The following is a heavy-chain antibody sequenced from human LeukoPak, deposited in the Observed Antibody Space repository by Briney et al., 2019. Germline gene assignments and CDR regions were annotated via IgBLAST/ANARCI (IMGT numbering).Heavy chain of an antibody. J-gene: IGHJ3*02. V-gene: IGHV4-4*07. CDR3: AREKGWGMIAFDI. D-gene: IGHD7-27*01. CDR1: GGSIHNYF. CDR2: IYSSGST. Sequence: SETLSLTCTVSGGSIHNYFWGWIRQPAGKGLECIGHIYSSGSTNYNPSLRSRVTMSVDTSKNQFSLKLSSVTAADTAVYYCAREKGWGMIAFDIWGQGTMVTVPS.